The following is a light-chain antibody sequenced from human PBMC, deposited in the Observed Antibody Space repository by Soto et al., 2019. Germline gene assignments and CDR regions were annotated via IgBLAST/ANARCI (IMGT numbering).Light chain of an antibody. CDR2: GIS. V-gene: IGKV3D-15*01. CDR3: KQSTNWPIT. Sequence: MGMTQRPGSLSVSPGEIATLSRRASQTVGRDYLAWYQHKPGQAPRLLIYGISNRATGIPDRFSGSGSGTEFTLNISSVQTEDVAIYYCKQSTNWPITFGQGTRLEIK. J-gene: IGKJ5*01. CDR1: QTVGRDY.